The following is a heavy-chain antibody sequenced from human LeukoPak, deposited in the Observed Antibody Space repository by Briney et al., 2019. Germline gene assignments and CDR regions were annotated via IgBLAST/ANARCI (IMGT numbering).Heavy chain of an antibody. D-gene: IGHD6-13*01. J-gene: IGHJ4*02. V-gene: IGHV3-9*01. Sequence: VRSLRLSCVASGFTFDDYAMHGVRQAPGKGLEWVSGISWNSGSIGYADTVKGRFTISRDNAKNYLYLQMNSLRDEDTALYYCVKDRLSGIAGAGTRYYFYSWGQVTLVTVAS. CDR1: GFTFDDYA. CDR3: VKDRLSGIAGAGTRYYFYS. CDR2: ISWNSGSI.